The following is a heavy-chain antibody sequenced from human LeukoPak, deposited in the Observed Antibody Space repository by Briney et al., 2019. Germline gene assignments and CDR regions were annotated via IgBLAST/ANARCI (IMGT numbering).Heavy chain of an antibody. D-gene: IGHD4-23*01. CDR3: ARYGGYFDY. Sequence: SETLSLTCTVSGGSFSGYFWSWIRQPPGKELEWIGCIYYSGNTNYNPSLKSRITISLDTSKNQFSLKLSSVTAADTAVYYCARYGGYFDYWGQGTLVTVSS. V-gene: IGHV4-59*01. J-gene: IGHJ4*02. CDR1: GGSFSGYF. CDR2: IYYSGNT.